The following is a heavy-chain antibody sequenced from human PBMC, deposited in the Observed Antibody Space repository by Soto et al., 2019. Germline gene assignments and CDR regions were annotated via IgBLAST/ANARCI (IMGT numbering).Heavy chain of an antibody. CDR2: TYYRSKWKT. CDR1: GDSVSSNSAA. V-gene: IGHV6-1*01. J-gene: IGHJ3*02. Sequence: SQTLSITCAISGDSVSSNSAAWNWVRQSPSSGLEWLGRTYYRSKWKTDYAVSVRGRITINTDTSKNQFSLQLNSVTPGDTAVYYCARGDVIDIWGRGTMVTVSS. CDR3: ARGDVIDI.